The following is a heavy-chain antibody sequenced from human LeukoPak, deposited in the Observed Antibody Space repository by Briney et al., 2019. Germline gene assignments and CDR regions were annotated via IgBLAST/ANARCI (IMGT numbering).Heavy chain of an antibody. V-gene: IGHV4-39*01. J-gene: IGHJ4*02. CDR1: GLSLNSYA. D-gene: IGHD1-1*01. Sequence: GSLRLSCTASGLSLNSYAMSWVRQAPGKGLEWIGSIYYHENTYYNSSLKSRVTISVDTSKNQFSLKLNSVTAADTAVYSCARRTYSAAYWKHFDYWGQGTLVTVSS. CDR3: ARRTYSAAYWKHFDY. CDR2: IYYHENT.